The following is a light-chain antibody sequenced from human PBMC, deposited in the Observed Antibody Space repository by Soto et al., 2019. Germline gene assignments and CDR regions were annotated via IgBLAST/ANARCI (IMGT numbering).Light chain of an antibody. V-gene: IGLV2-23*01. CDR3: CSYAGSSTYV. Sequence: QSALTQPASVSGSPGQSITISCTGTSSDVGSYNLVSWYQHHPGKAPELMIYAGSERPSGVSNRFSGSKSGNTDSLTISGLQAEDEADYYCCSYAGSSTYVFGTGTKVTVL. CDR2: AGS. J-gene: IGLJ1*01. CDR1: SSDVGSYNL.